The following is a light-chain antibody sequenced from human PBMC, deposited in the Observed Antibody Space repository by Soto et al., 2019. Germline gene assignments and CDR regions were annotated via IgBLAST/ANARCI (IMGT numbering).Light chain of an antibody. J-gene: IGLJ1*01. Sequence: QSALTQPRSASGSPGQSITISCTGTSSDVGGYNYVSLYQQHPAKAPKLIIFDVSKRPSGVPNRFSGSKSGNTASLTISGLRAEDEADYYCCSYVGRNTHVFGTGTKVTVL. V-gene: IGLV2-11*01. CDR2: DVS. CDR3: CSYVGRNTHV. CDR1: SSDVGGYNY.